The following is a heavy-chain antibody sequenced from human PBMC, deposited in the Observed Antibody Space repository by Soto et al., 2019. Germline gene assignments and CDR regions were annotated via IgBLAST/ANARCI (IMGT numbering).Heavy chain of an antibody. CDR1: GFTFSSYD. D-gene: IGHD2-15*01. J-gene: IGHJ6*03. CDR3: ARDRGYCNGGSCYYMDV. CDR2: ISTSSRAI. V-gene: IGHV3-48*02. Sequence: EVQLVESGGGLVQPGWSLRLSCAASGFTFSSYDMNWVRQAPGKGLEWISYISTSSRAIHYADSVKGRFTISRDNVKNSLYLQMNSLRDEDTAVYYCARDRGYCNGGSCYYMDVWGKGTTGTVSS.